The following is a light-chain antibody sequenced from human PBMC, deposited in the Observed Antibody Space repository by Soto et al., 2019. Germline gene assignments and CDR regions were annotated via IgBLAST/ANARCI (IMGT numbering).Light chain of an antibody. V-gene: IGKV2-28*01. CDR1: QSLCQSNASNN. CDR3: MQSQQSPPT. CDR2: FGS. Sequence: DIVMTQSPLSLPVTPGEPASFSCSLIQSLCQSNASNNLDWYLQKPGQSPQLLIYFGSYRASGVPDRFSGSGSGTDFTLKIRRVEAEDVGVYYCMQSQQSPPTFGQGTKVEI. J-gene: IGKJ1*01.